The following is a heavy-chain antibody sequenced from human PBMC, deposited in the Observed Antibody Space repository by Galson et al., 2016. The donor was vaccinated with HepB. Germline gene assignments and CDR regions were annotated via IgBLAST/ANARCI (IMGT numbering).Heavy chain of an antibody. CDR1: GFIFSNYD. CDR3: TKGRVTGHVNVDY. D-gene: IGHD3-9*01. J-gene: IGHJ4*02. CDR2: IRGSGDYT. V-gene: IGHV3-23*01. Sequence: SLRLSCAASGFIFSNYDMNWVRQAPGKGLEWVSSIRGSGDYTYYADSVKGRFTISRDNSENTLSLQMHSLRIEDTAIYYCTKGRVTGHVNVDYWGQGTLVTVSS.